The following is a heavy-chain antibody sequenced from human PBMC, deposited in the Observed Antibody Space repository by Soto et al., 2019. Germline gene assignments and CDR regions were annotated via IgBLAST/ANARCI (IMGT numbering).Heavy chain of an antibody. CDR1: GFTFSGYS. V-gene: IGHV3-48*02. Sequence: EVQLVESGGGLVLPGGSLRLSCAASGFTFSGYSMNWVRQAPGKGLEWVSYIASTSWNIYYADTVKGRFTISRDNAKNSLYLQMNSLRDEDTSVYYCARGPSAAAPRSDWYFDLWGRGTLVTVSS. J-gene: IGHJ2*01. D-gene: IGHD2-2*01. CDR2: IASTSWNI. CDR3: ARGPSAAAPRSDWYFDL.